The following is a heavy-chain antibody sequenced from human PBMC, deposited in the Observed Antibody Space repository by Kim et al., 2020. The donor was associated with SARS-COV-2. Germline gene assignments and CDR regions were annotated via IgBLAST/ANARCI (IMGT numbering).Heavy chain of an antibody. CDR3: ARDWGVYCSSTSCYPFDY. D-gene: IGHD2-2*01. J-gene: IGHJ4*02. Sequence: GGSLRLSCAASGFTFSSYWMHWVRQAPGKGLVWVSRINSDGSSTSYADSVKGRFTISRDNAKNTLYLQMNSLRAEDTAVYYCARDWGVYCSSTSCYPFDYWGQGTLVPVSS. CDR2: INSDGSST. V-gene: IGHV3-74*01. CDR1: GFTFSSYW.